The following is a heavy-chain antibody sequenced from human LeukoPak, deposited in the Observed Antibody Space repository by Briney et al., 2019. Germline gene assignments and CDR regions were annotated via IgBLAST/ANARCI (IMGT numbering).Heavy chain of an antibody. D-gene: IGHD4-17*01. CDR1: GFTFSSYG. J-gene: IGHJ4*02. CDR2: IRYDGSNK. Sequence: GGSLRLSCAASGFTFSSYGMHWVRQAPGKGLEWVAFIRYDGSNKYYADSVKGRFTISRDNSKNTLYLQMNSLRAEDTAVYYCAKGPTTVTYHYYFDYWGQGTLVTVSS. V-gene: IGHV3-30*02. CDR3: AKGPTTVTYHYYFDY.